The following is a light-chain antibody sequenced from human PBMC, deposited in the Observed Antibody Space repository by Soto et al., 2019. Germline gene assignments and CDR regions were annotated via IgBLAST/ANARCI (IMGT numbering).Light chain of an antibody. CDR1: SSVVGGYKY. CDR3: SSYAGSNNYV. Sequence: QSALTQPPSASGSPGQSVTISCTGTSSVVGGYKYVSWYQQHPGKAPKFMIYEVSKRPSGVPDRFSGSKSGNTASLTVSGLQAEDEADYFCSSYAGSNNYVFGTGTKLTVL. V-gene: IGLV2-8*01. J-gene: IGLJ1*01. CDR2: EVS.